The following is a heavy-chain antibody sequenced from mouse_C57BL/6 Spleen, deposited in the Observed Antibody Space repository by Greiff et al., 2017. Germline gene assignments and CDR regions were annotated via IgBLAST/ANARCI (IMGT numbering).Heavy chain of an antibody. J-gene: IGHJ4*01. CDR2: IWSGGST. Sequence: VQLQQSGPGLVQPSQSLSITCTVSGFSLTSYGVHWVRQSPGKGLEWLGVIWSGGSTDYNAAFMSRLSIPKDNSKSQVFCKMNSLQADDTARYYCAKGDPYYAMDYWGQGTSVTVSS. CDR3: AKGDPYYAMDY. CDR1: GFSLTSYG. D-gene: IGHD3-3*01. V-gene: IGHV2-5*01.